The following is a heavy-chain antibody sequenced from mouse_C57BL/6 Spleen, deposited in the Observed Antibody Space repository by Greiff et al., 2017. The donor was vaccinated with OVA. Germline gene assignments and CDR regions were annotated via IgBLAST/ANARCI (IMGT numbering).Heavy chain of an antibody. CDR2: IDPNSGGT. CDR3: ASEEYYYGSGAY. J-gene: IGHJ3*01. CDR1: GYTFTSYW. D-gene: IGHD1-1*01. Sequence: QVQLKQPGAELVKPGASVKLSCKASGYTFTSYWMHWVKQRPGRGLEWIGRIDPNSGGTKYNEKFKSKATLTVDKPSSTAYMQLSSLTSEDSAVYYCASEEYYYGSGAYWGQGTLVTVSA. V-gene: IGHV1-72*01.